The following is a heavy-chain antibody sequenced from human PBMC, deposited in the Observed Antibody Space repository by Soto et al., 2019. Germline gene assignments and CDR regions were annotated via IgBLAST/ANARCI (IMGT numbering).Heavy chain of an antibody. Sequence: SETLSLTYAVYGGSFSGYYWSVIRHPPGKGLEWIGEINHSGSTNYNPSLKSRVTISVDTSKNQFSLKLSSVTAADTAVYYCARVRYYDILTVSGRTGMDVWGQGTTV. CDR1: GGSFSGYY. CDR2: INHSGST. D-gene: IGHD3-9*01. CDR3: ARVRYYDILTVSGRTGMDV. V-gene: IGHV4-34*01. J-gene: IGHJ6*02.